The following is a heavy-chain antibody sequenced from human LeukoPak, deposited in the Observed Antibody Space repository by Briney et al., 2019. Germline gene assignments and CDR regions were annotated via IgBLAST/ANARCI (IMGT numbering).Heavy chain of an antibody. CDR1: GGTFSSYT. J-gene: IGHJ4*02. D-gene: IGHD3-10*01. V-gene: IGHV1-69*04. Sequence: SVKVSCKASGGTFSSYTISWVRQAPGQGLEWMGRIIPILGIANYAQKFQGRVTITADKSTSTAYMELSSLRSEDTAVYYCARDQPPAEVSGSYYNVNWAKGTLVTVSS. CDR2: IIPILGIA. CDR3: ARDQPPAEVSGSYYNVN.